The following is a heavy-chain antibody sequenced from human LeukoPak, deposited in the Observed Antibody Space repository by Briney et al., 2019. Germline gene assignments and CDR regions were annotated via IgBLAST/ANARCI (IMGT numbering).Heavy chain of an antibody. CDR2: ISGSGGST. J-gene: IGHJ3*02. CDR3: AKDTYGSGNFYTYAFDI. Sequence: GGSLRLSCVASGFTFSSYAMCWVRQAPGKGLEWVSAISGSGGSTYYADSVKGRFTISRDNSKNTLYLHMNSLRADDLAVYYCAKDTYGSGNFYTYAFDIWGQGTMVTVSS. V-gene: IGHV3-23*01. CDR1: GFTFSSYA. D-gene: IGHD3-10*01.